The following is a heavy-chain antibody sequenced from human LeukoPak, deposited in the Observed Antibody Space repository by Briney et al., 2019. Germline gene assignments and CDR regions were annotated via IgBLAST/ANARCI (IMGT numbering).Heavy chain of an antibody. CDR3: ARDLGSSWYRRGAFDI. CDR1: GFTFSSYS. J-gene: IGHJ3*02. CDR2: ISSSSSYI. V-gene: IGHV3-21*01. Sequence: PGGSLRLSCAASGFTFSSYSMNWVRQAPGKGLEWVSSISSSSSYIYYADSVKGRFTISRDNAKNSLYLQMNSLRAEDTAVYYCARDLGSSWYRRGAFDIWGQGTMVTVSS. D-gene: IGHD6-13*01.